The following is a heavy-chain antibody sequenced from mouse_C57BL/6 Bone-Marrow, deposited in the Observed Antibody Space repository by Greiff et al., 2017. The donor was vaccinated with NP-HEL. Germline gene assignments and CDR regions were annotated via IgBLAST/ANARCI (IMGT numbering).Heavy chain of an antibody. CDR2: IYPGDGDT. J-gene: IGHJ3*01. D-gene: IGHD1-1*01. V-gene: IGHV1-82*01. Sequence: VQLQQPGPELVKPGASVKISCKASGYAFSSSWMNWVKQRPGKGLEWIGRIYPGDGDTNYNGKFKGKATLTADKSSSTAYMQLSSLTSEDSAVYFCARSGSTRFAYWGQGTLVTVSA. CDR1: GYAFSSSW. CDR3: ARSGSTRFAY.